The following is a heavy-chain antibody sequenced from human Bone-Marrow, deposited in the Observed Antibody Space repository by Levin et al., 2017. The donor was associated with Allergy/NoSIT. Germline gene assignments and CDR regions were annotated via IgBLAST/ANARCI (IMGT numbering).Heavy chain of an antibody. J-gene: IGHJ4*02. CDR3: ARVSNLGASAGFDF. Sequence: GGSLRLSCKTSGYPFANYYIHWVRQAPGQGLEWMGWINPNSVATSYAQTFQGRLTMTRDTSINTAYMELSKLRSDDTAVYYCARVSNLGASAGFDFWGQGTLVTVSS. CDR2: INPNSVAT. V-gene: IGHV1-2*02. CDR1: GYPFANYY. D-gene: IGHD1-26*01.